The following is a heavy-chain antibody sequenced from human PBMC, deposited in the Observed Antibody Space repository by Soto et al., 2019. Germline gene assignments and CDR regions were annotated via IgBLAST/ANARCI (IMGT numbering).Heavy chain of an antibody. D-gene: IGHD6-13*01. CDR2: IWYDGINK. Sequence: QVQLVESGGGVVQPGRSLRLSCAASGLTFSSYGMHWVRQAPGKGLEWGAVIWYDGINKYYADSVKGRFTISRDNSKNTVYVKMNSLRVEDTAVYYCARPKGSWVEALDIWGQGTMVTVSS. V-gene: IGHV3-33*01. J-gene: IGHJ3*02. CDR3: ARPKGSWVEALDI. CDR1: GLTFSSYG.